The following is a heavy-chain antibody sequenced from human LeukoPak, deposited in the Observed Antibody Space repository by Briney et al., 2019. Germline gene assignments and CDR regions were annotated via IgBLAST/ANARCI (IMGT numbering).Heavy chain of an antibody. CDR1: GLTFSDYS. CDR3: ARLRRNSDRSDFFYCYDH. J-gene: IGHJ4*02. Sequence: GGSLRLSCAASGLTFSDYSMNWVRQAPGKGLEWVASVNTVSSYIYYADSMRGRFTISRDNAKNSLFLQMNSLRAEDTAVYYCARLRRNSDRSDFFYCYDHWGQGTLVTVSS. CDR2: VNTVSSYI. V-gene: IGHV3-21*01. D-gene: IGHD3-22*01.